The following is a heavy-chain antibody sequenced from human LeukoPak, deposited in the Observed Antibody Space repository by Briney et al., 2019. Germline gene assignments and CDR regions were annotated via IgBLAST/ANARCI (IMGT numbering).Heavy chain of an antibody. Sequence: QPGGSLRLSCAASGFTFSSHLMHWVRQAPGKGLVWVSRISSDGTYTNYADSVKGRFTISRDNSKNTLYLQMNSLRAEDTAVYYCAKVNFGFWSGYYIYFDYWGQGTLVTVSS. CDR1: GFTFSSHL. CDR3: AKVNFGFWSGYYIYFDY. CDR2: ISSDGTYT. V-gene: IGHV3-74*01. D-gene: IGHD3-3*01. J-gene: IGHJ4*02.